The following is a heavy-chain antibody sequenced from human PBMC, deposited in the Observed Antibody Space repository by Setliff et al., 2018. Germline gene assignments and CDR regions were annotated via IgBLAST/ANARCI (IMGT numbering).Heavy chain of an antibody. D-gene: IGHD3-10*01. J-gene: IGHJ4*02. V-gene: IGHV4-39*07. Sequence: SETLSLTCTVSGGSVSNSGFFWGWLRQAPGKGLEWIGNIYDSGSSNYNASLKSRLIITRDTSKNQISLKLRSVTAADTAVYYCARAPGRNIRGDYWGQGALVTVSS. CDR1: GGSVSNSGFF. CDR3: ARAPGRNIRGDY. CDR2: IYDSGSS.